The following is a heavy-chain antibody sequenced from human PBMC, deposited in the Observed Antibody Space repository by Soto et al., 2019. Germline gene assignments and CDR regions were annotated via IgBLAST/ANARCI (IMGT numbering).Heavy chain of an antibody. D-gene: IGHD6-19*01. J-gene: IGHJ3*02. Sequence: EVQLLESGGGLVQPGGSLRLSCAASGFTFSSYAMSWVRQAPGKGLEWVAAISGSGGSTYYADSVKGRFIISRDNSKNTLYLQMNSLRAEDTAVYYCAKASRSGWYDRGAFDIWGDGTMVTVSS. CDR2: ISGSGGST. CDR3: AKASRSGWYDRGAFDI. V-gene: IGHV3-23*01. CDR1: GFTFSSYA.